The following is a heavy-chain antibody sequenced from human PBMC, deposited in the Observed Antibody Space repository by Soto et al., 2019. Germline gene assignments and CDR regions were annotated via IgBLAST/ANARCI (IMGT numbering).Heavy chain of an antibody. V-gene: IGHV4-59*01. CDR2: IYYSGST. Sequence: SETLSLTCTVSGGSISSYYWSWIRQPPGKGLEWIGYIYYSGSTNYNPSLKSRVTISVDTSKNQFSLKLSSVTAADTAVYYCARRYGSAFDIWGKGTMVTVSS. CDR1: GGSISSYY. D-gene: IGHD3-10*01. J-gene: IGHJ3*02. CDR3: ARRYGSAFDI.